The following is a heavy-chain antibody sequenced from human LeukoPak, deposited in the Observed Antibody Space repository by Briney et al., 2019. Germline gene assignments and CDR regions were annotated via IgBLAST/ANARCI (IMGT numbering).Heavy chain of an antibody. CDR3: AREASGFDP. V-gene: IGHV4-34*01. CDR2: INHSGST. Sequence: PSETLSLTCAVYGGSFSGYYWSWIRQPPGKGLEWIGEINHSGSTNYNPSLKSRVTISVDTSKNQFSLKLSSATAADTAVYYCAREASGFDPWGQGTLVTVSS. CDR1: GGSFSGYY. J-gene: IGHJ5*02.